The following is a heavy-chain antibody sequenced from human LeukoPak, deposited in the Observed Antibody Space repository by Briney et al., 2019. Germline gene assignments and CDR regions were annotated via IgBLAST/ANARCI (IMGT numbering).Heavy chain of an antibody. J-gene: IGHJ4*02. V-gene: IGHV4-59*08. Sequence: SETLSLTCTVSGGSISSYYWSWIRQPPGKGLEWIGYIYYSGSTNYNPSLKSRVTISVDTSKNQFSLKLSSVTAADTAVYYCARHYTVDGRAEYWGQGTLVTVSS. CDR1: GGSISSYY. CDR2: IYYSGST. CDR3: ARHYTVDGRAEY. D-gene: IGHD4-23*01.